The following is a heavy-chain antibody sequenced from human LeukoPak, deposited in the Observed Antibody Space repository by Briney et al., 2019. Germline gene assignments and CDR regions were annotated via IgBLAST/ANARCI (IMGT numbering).Heavy chain of an antibody. CDR1: GYTYTSYY. J-gene: IGHJ4*02. CDR3: AREVYYYGSGSYYFDY. D-gene: IGHD3-10*01. Sequence: ASVNVSCKASGYTYTSYYMHWVRQAPGQGLEWMGIINPSGGSTIYAQKFQGRVTMTRDTSTSTVYMELSSLRSEDTAVYYCAREVYYYGSGSYYFDYWGQGTLVTVSS. CDR2: INPSGGST. V-gene: IGHV1-46*01.